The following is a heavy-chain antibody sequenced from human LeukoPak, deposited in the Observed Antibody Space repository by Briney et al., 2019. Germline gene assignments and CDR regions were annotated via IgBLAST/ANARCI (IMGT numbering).Heavy chain of an antibody. D-gene: IGHD6-19*01. CDR2: IYYSGST. CDR1: GGSISSFY. V-gene: IGHV4-59*01. CDR3: ARTLRPFYSSGWSN. Sequence: SETLSLTCTVSGGSISSFYWSWIRQPPGKGLEWIGYIYYSGSTNYNPSLKSRVTISVDTSKNQFSLKLSSVTAADTAVYYCARTLRPFYSSGWSNWGQGTLVTVSS. J-gene: IGHJ4*02.